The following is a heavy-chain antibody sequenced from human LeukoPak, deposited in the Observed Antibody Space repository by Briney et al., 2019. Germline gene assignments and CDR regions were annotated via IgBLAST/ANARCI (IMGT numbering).Heavy chain of an antibody. V-gene: IGHV4-34*01. CDR1: GGSFSGYY. J-gene: IGHJ4*02. D-gene: IGHD3-22*01. Sequence: PSETLSLTCAVYGGSFSGYYWSWIRQPPGKGLEWIGEINHSGSTNYSPSLKSRVTISVDTSKKQFSLKLSSVTAADTAVYYCARDSGYYDSSGYYALNYFDYWGQGALVTVSS. CDR2: INHSGST. CDR3: ARDSGYYDSSGYYALNYFDY.